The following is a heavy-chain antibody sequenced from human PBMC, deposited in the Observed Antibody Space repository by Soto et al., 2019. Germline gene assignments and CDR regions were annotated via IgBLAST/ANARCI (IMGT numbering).Heavy chain of an antibody. CDR2: ISGRGGVT. D-gene: IGHD3-22*01. CDR3: AKDRQFRSYYESAGHYND. V-gene: IGHV3-23*01. CDR1: GFTFRNQD. Sequence: EVQLLESGGGLVQPGGSLRLTCVGSGFTFRNQDMRWVRQAPGKGLEWVSGISGRGGVTYYADSVKGRFTISRDNSKNTLYLQMKNLRANDRAVYYCAKDRQFRSYYESAGHYNDWGQGTLVTVSS. J-gene: IGHJ4*02.